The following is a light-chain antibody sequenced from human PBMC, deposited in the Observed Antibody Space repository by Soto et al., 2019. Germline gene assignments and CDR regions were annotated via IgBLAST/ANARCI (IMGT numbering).Light chain of an antibody. CDR1: QTVSSN. V-gene: IGKV3-15*01. J-gene: IGKJ3*01. CDR2: GAS. Sequence: EIVMTQSPATLSVSPGERATLSCRASQTVSSNLAWYQQKPGQAPRLLIHGASTRAAGIPARFSGSGSGTEFTLTISSPQSEDFAVYYCQQSNDWPPFTVGPGTRVDIK. CDR3: QQSNDWPPFT.